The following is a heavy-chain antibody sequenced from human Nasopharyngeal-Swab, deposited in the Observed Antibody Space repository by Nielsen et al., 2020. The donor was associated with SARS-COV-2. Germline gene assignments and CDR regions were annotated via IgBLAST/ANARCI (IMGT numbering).Heavy chain of an antibody. CDR3: ATGTLLTSGYQGWWFDP. Sequence: ASVKVSCKVSGYTLTELSMHWVRQAPGKGLEWMGGFDPEDGETIYAQKFQGRVTMTEDTSTDTAYMELSNLRSEDTAVYYCATGTLLTSGYQGWWFDPWGQGTLVTVSS. CDR2: FDPEDGET. V-gene: IGHV1-24*01. D-gene: IGHD3-3*01. CDR1: GYTLTELS. J-gene: IGHJ5*02.